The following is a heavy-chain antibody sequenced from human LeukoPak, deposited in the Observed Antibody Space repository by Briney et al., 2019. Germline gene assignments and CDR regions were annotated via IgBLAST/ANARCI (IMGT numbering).Heavy chain of an antibody. V-gene: IGHV3-20*04. Sequence: GGSLRLSCAPSGFIFDHFGMNWVRQVPGKGLESVSGINWDSTSTNYVDSVRGRFTISRDNAKNSLYLQMNSLRVEDTAFYYCARDLKYCTGGMCYFTAVADSWGQGTLVTVSS. CDR2: INWDSTST. J-gene: IGHJ4*02. D-gene: IGHD2-8*02. CDR3: ARDLKYCTGGMCYFTAVADS. CDR1: GFIFDHFG.